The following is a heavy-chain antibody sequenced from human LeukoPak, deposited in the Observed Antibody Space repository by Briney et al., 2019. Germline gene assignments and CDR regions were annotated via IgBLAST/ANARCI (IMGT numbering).Heavy chain of an antibody. CDR1: GYTFTGYY. V-gene: IGHV1-2*02. CDR2: INPNSGGT. J-gene: IGHJ4*02. Sequence: ASVKVSCKASGYTFTGYYMHWVRQAPGQGLEWMGWINPNSGGTNYAQKFQGRVTMTRDTSISTAYMELSRLRSDDTAVYYCATNYYDSSDHYYIDGPYFDYWGQGTLVTVSS. CDR3: ATNYYDSSDHYYIDGPYFDY. D-gene: IGHD3-22*01.